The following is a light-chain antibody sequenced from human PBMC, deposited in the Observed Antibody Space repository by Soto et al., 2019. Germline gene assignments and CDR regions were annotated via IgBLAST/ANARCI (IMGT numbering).Light chain of an antibody. J-gene: IGKJ1*01. Sequence: DIQMTQSPSSVSASVGDRVTITCRASQGISSWLAWYQQKPGRAPTLLIYHASTLESGVPSRFGGSGSGTEFTLTISSLQPDDFATYYCQHYNSYSEAFGQGTK. CDR3: QHYNSYSEA. CDR2: HAS. V-gene: IGKV1-5*01. CDR1: QGISSW.